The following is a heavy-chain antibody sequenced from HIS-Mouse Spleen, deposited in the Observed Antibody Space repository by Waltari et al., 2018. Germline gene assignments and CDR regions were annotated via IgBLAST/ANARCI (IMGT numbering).Heavy chain of an antibody. J-gene: IGHJ4*02. CDR2: IDWDDDK. CDR3: ARIAEGYSSGWYAFDY. V-gene: IGHV2-70*15. CDR1: GFSLSTSRMC. Sequence: QVTLRESGPALVKPTQTLTLTCTFSGFSLSTSRMCVSWIRQPPGKALEWLARIDWDDDKYYSTSLKTRLTISKDTYKNQVVLTMTNMDPVDTATYYCARIAEGYSSGWYAFDYWGQGTLVTVSS. D-gene: IGHD6-19*01.